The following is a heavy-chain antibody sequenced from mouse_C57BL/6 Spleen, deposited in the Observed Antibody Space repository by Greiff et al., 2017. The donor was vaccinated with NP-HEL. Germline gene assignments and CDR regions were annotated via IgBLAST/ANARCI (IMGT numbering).Heavy chain of an antibody. D-gene: IGHD1-1*01. Sequence: QVQLQQPGAELVMPGASVKLSCKASGYTFTSYWMHWVKQRPGQGLEWIGEIDPSDSYTNYNQKFKGKSTLTVDKSSSTDYLQLNSLTSENSAVYDCARVPPNYYGSSSYYFDYWGQGTTLTVAS. CDR2: IDPSDSYT. CDR1: GYTFTSYW. J-gene: IGHJ2*01. V-gene: IGHV1-69*01. CDR3: ARVPPNYYGSSSYYFDY.